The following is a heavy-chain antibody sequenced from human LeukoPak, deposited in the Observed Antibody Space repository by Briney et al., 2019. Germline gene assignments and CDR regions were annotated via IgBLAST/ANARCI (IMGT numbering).Heavy chain of an antibody. J-gene: IGHJ4*02. D-gene: IGHD2-21*01. V-gene: IGHV4-34*01. CDR1: IGSFSGYH. Sequence: SETLSLTCAAYIGSFSGYHWSWIRQPPGRGLEWIGEIDHSGNTKYNPSLKSRVTISVDKSKNQFSLKLRALSAADTAVYFCARQGSISAFDFWGRGTPVTVSS. CDR2: IDHSGNT. CDR3: ARQGSISAFDF.